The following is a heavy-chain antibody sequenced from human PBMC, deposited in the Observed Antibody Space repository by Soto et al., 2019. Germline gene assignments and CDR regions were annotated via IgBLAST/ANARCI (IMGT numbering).Heavy chain of an antibody. V-gene: IGHV3-23*01. Sequence: EVQLLEYGGGLGQPGGSLRLTCAASGFTFSDYAMSWVRQAPGKGLEWVSTVSASASNTHYADSVKGRFTISRDNSKNTLFLQMDSLRAEDTALYYCANVPIWCGSSRCYTEGSDYWGQGTLVIVSS. CDR1: GFTFSDYA. D-gene: IGHD2-2*01. J-gene: IGHJ4*02. CDR3: ANVPIWCGSSRCYTEGSDY. CDR2: VSASASNT.